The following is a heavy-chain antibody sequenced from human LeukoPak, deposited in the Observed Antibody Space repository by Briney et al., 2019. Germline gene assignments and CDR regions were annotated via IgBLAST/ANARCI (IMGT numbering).Heavy chain of an antibody. CDR2: IIPIFGTA. CDR1: GYTFTSYG. CDR3: ARDLAVAGTKTSDFDL. D-gene: IGHD6-19*01. V-gene: IGHV1-69*05. J-gene: IGHJ2*01. Sequence: GASVKVSCKASGYTFTSYGISWVRQAPGQGLEWMGRIIPIFGTANYAQKFQGRVTITTDESTSTAYMELSSLRSEDTAVYYCARDLAVAGTKTSDFDLWGRGTLVTVSS.